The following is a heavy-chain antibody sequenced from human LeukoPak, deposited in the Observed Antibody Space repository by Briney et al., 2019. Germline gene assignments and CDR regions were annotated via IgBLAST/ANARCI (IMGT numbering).Heavy chain of an antibody. CDR3: VRDRVGPDY. CDR2: ITDDATT. J-gene: IGHJ4*02. D-gene: IGHD1-26*01. Sequence: PGRSLRLSCAASGFTFSNHGMHWVRQAPGTGLVWVSRITDDATTTYADSVRGRFTISRDNAKNILYLQMNSLRAEDTAVYYCVRDRVGPDYWGQGTLVTVSS. CDR1: GFTFSNHG. V-gene: IGHV3-74*03.